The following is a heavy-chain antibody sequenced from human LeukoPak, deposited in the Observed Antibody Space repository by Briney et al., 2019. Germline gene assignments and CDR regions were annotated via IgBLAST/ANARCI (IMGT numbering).Heavy chain of an antibody. D-gene: IGHD6-13*01. V-gene: IGHV2-70*11. Sequence: SGPALVKPTHTIPLTCTFSVFSLSTSGMCVSWIRQPPGKALEWLARIDWDDDKYYSTSLKTRLTISKDTSKNQVVLTMTNMDPVDTATYYFARTAVRMPYALYIWGQGTMVTVSS. CDR3: ARTAVRMPYALYI. J-gene: IGHJ3*02. CDR1: VFSLSTSGMC. CDR2: IDWDDDK.